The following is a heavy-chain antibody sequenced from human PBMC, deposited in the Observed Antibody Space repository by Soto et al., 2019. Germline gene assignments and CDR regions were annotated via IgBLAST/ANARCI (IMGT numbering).Heavy chain of an antibody. V-gene: IGHV1-2*04. CDR3: ATSRVSIAVAGETEYYFDY. J-gene: IGHJ4*02. CDR1: GYTFTGYY. Sequence: SVKVSCKASGYTFTGYYMHWVRQAPVQGLEWMGWINPNSGGTDYAQKFQGWVTMTRDTSISTAYMELSRLRSDDTAVYYCATSRVSIAVAGETEYYFDYWGQGTLVTVSS. D-gene: IGHD6-19*01. CDR2: INPNSGGT.